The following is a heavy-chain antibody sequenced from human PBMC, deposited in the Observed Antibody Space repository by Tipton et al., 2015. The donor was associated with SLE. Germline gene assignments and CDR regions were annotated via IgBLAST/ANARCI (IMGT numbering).Heavy chain of an antibody. CDR3: ARGPPFMEWERNWFDP. Sequence: TLSLTCTVSGGSIRSYYWTWIRQPPGKRLEWIAYIYHSGITNYNPSLQCRVTISVDRSKNQFSLKLTSVTAADTAVYYCARGPPFMEWERNWFDPWGQGTQVTVSS. V-gene: IGHV4-59*01. CDR2: IYHSGIT. D-gene: IGHD3-3*02. CDR1: GGSIRSYY. J-gene: IGHJ5*02.